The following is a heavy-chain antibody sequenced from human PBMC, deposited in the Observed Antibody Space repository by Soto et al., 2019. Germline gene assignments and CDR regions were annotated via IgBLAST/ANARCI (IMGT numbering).Heavy chain of an antibody. V-gene: IGHV4-39*07. D-gene: IGHD6-13*01. CDR1: GGSISSSSYY. Sequence: SETLSLTCTVSGGSISSSSYYWGWIRQPPGKGLEWIGSIYYRGSTYYNPSLKSRVTISVDTYKNQFSRKMSSVTAADTAVYYCARVPYTAAAYSLNWFDPWGQGTLVTVSS. J-gene: IGHJ5*02. CDR3: ARVPYTAAAYSLNWFDP. CDR2: IYYRGST.